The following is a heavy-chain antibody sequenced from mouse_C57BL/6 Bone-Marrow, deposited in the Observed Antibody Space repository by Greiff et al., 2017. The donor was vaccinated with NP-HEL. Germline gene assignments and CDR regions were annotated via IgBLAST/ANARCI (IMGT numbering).Heavy chain of an antibody. CDR3: ARRYDYDETDY. CDR1: GYTFTSYW. Sequence: QVQLQQPGAELVRPGSSVKLSCKASGYTFTSYWMDWVKQRPGQGLEWIGNIYPSDSETHYNQKFKDKATLTVDKSSSTAYMQLSSLTSEDSAVYYCARRYDYDETDYWGQGTTLTVSS. CDR2: IYPSDSET. D-gene: IGHD2-4*01. J-gene: IGHJ2*01. V-gene: IGHV1-61*01.